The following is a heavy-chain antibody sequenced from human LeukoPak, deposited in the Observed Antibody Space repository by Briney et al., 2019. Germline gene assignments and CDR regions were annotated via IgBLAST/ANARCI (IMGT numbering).Heavy chain of an antibody. CDR2: INPSGGTT. D-gene: IGHD4-17*01. CDR1: GYNFTSYY. J-gene: IGHJ4*02. CDR3: ARDINDYDPDY. Sequence: ASVKVSCKASGYNFTSYYMHWVRQPPGQGLEWMGIINPSGGTTSYAQKFQGRVTVTRDTSTSTVYMELSSLRSEDTAVYYCARDINDYDPDYWGQGTLVTVSS. V-gene: IGHV1-46*01.